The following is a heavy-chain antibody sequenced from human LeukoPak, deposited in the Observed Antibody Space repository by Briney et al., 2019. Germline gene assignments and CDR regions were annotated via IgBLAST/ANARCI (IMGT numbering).Heavy chain of an antibody. CDR3: ARDAYLVGYYFDY. Sequence: GGALRLSCAASGVTFSSNYMSWVRQAPGKGVEWGSVIYSGGSTYYADSVKGRFTISRDNSKNTLYLQMNSLRAEDTAVYYCARDAYLVGYYFDYWGQGTLVTVSS. CDR1: GVTFSSNY. D-gene: IGHD2-15*01. J-gene: IGHJ4*02. CDR2: IYSGGST. V-gene: IGHV3-66*01.